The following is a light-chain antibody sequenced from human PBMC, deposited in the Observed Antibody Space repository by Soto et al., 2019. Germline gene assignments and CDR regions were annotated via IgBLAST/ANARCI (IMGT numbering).Light chain of an antibody. CDR3: SSYTSSDTPYV. CDR1: SSDVGDYKY. J-gene: IGLJ1*01. V-gene: IGLV2-14*01. CDR2: VNS. Sequence: QSALTQPASVSGSPGQSITISCTGTSSDVGDYKYVSRYQQHPDKAPKLIIFVNSNRPSGVSNRFSGSKSGNTASLTISGLQAEDEADYYCSSYTSSDTPYVFGTGTKLTVL.